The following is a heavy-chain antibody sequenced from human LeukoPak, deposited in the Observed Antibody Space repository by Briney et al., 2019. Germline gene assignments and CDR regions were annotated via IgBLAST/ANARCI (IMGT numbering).Heavy chain of an antibody. CDR3: AREPPPRGTAMVTGGDY. D-gene: IGHD5-18*01. V-gene: IGHV3-21*01. CDR1: GFTFSSYN. CDR2: IRSSSSFM. J-gene: IGHJ4*02. Sequence: GGSLRLSCAASGFTFSSYNMNWVRQAPGKGLEWVSSIRSSSSFMFYADSMKGRFTISRDNAKRSLYLQMNSLRAEDTAVYYCAREPPPRGTAMVTGGDYWGQGTLVTVSS.